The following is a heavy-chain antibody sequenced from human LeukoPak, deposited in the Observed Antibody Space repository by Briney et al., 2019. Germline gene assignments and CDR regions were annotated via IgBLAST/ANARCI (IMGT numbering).Heavy chain of an antibody. Sequence: GESLKISCKRSGYSFTSYWIGWVRQRPGKGLEWMGIIYPGDSDTRYSPSFQGQVTISADKSISTAYLQWSSLKASDTAMYYCARTYYDSSGYYYSSWFDPWGQGTLVTVSS. CDR1: GYSFTSYW. D-gene: IGHD3-22*01. CDR3: ARTYYDSSGYYYSSWFDP. J-gene: IGHJ5*02. CDR2: IYPGDSDT. V-gene: IGHV5-51*01.